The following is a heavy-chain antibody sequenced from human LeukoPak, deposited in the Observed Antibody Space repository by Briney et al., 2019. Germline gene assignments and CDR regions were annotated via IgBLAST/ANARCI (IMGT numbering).Heavy chain of an antibody. CDR3: AKYCDSSGYYGKNYYFDY. CDR2: ISGSGSNT. CDR1: GFTFSSYA. Sequence: PGGSLRLSCAASGFTFSSYAMSWVRQAPGKGLEWVSAISGSGSNTYYADSVKGRFTISRDNSKNTLYLQMSSLRAEDTAVYYCAKYCDSSGYYGKNYYFDYWGQGTLVTVSS. V-gene: IGHV3-23*01. J-gene: IGHJ4*02. D-gene: IGHD3-22*01.